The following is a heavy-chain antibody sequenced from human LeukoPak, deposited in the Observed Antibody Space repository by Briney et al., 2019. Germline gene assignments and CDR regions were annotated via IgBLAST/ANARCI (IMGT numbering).Heavy chain of an antibody. D-gene: IGHD5-12*01. CDR2: INPNSGGT. Sequence: ASVKVSCKASGYTFTGYYMHWVRQAPGQGLEWMGWINPNSGGTNYAQKFQGRVTMTRDTSISTAYMELSRLRSDDTAVYYCARDLVEMATINWIFDPWGQGTLVTVSS. J-gene: IGHJ5*02. V-gene: IGHV1-2*02. CDR3: ARDLVEMATINWIFDP. CDR1: GYTFTGYY.